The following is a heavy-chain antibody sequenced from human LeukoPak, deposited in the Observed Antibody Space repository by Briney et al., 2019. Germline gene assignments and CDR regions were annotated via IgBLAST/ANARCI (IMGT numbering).Heavy chain of an antibody. CDR3: ASGRELWRPSFDY. D-gene: IGHD5-18*01. CDR1: GGSFSGYY. Sequence: AETLSLTCAVYGGSFSGYYWSWIRQPPGKGLEWIGEINHSGSTNYNPSLKSRVTISVDTSKNQFSLKLSSVTAADTAVYYCASGRELWRPSFDYWGQGTLVTVSS. V-gene: IGHV4-34*01. J-gene: IGHJ4*02. CDR2: INHSGST.